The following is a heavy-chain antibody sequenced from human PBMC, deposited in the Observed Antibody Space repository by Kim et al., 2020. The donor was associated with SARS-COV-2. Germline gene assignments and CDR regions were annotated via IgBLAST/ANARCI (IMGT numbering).Heavy chain of an antibody. Sequence: GGSLRLSCAASGFTFDDYAMHWVRQAPGKGLEWVSGISWNSGSIGYADSVKGRFTISRDNAKNSLYLQMNSLRAEDTALYYCAKGGQLLLPFDYWGQGTLVTVSS. CDR3: AKGGQLLLPFDY. D-gene: IGHD2-15*01. CDR1: GFTFDDYA. V-gene: IGHV3-9*01. J-gene: IGHJ4*02. CDR2: ISWNSGSI.